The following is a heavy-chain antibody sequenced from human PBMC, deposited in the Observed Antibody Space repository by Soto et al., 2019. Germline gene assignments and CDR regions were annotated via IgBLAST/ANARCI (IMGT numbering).Heavy chain of an antibody. D-gene: IGHD3-9*01. Sequence: GGSLRLSCAASGFTFDTNGMTWVRQAPGKGLEWVSAISAAGGTTYYADPVKGRFTISIDNSKNMLYLQMNSLRAEDTAVYYCAKVPPDFAWLLELVYCDFWGQGNPV. CDR2: ISAAGGTT. CDR3: AKVPPDFAWLLELVYCDF. J-gene: IGHJ4*02. CDR1: GFTFDTNG. V-gene: IGHV3-23*01.